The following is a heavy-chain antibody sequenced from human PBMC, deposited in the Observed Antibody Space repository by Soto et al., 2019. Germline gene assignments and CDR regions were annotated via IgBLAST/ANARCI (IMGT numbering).Heavy chain of an antibody. V-gene: IGHV3-33*01. CDR2: IWYDGSNK. CDR1: GFTFSSYG. D-gene: IGHD4-4*01. Sequence: GGSLRLSCAASGFTFSSYGMHWVRQAPGKGLEWVAVIWYDGSNKYYADSVKGRFTISRDNSKNTLYLQMNSLRAEDTAVYYCASFSGNYWRDLDYWGQGTLVTVSS. CDR3: ASFSGNYWRDLDY. J-gene: IGHJ4*02.